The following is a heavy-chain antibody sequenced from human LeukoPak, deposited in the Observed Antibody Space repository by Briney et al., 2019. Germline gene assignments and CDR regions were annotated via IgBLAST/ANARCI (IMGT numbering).Heavy chain of an antibody. CDR1: GGSISSYY. CDR3: ARQGPYYYDSSGYYYDY. D-gene: IGHD3-22*01. J-gene: IGHJ4*02. V-gene: IGHV4-59*01. CDR2: IYYSGST. Sequence: SETLSLTCTVSGGSISSYYWSWIRQPPGKGLEWIGYIYYSGSTNYNPSLKSRVTISVDTSKNQFSLKLSSVTAADTAVYYCARQGPYYYDSSGYYYDYWGQGTLVTVSS.